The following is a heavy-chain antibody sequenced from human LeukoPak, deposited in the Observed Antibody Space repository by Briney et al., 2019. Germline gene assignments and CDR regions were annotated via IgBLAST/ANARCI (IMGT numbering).Heavy chain of an antibody. CDR1: GFTFSSYW. CDR2: ISTDGSST. D-gene: IGHD6-13*01. V-gene: IGHV3-74*01. Sequence: GGSLRLSCAASGFTFSSYWMHWVRQAPGKGLVWVSRISTDGSSTTYADSVKGRFTISRDNAKNSLHLQMNSLRAEDTAVYYCARDPGIAAAGTTKPYYMDVWGKGTTVTVSS. CDR3: ARDPGIAAAGTTKPYYMDV. J-gene: IGHJ6*03.